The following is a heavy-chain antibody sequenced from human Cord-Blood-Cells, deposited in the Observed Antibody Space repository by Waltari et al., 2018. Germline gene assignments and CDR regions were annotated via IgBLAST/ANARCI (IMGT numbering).Heavy chain of an antibody. Sequence: QVQLQESGPGLVKPSETLSLTCTVSGGSISSYYWSWIRQPPGKGLEWIGYIYYRGSTNYNPSLKSRVTRSVDTSKNQFSLKLSCVTAADTAVYYCARESGGYECGGDCYYYYYGMDVWGQGTTVTVSS. CDR2: IYYRGST. V-gene: IGHV4-59*01. J-gene: IGHJ6*02. D-gene: IGHD2-21*02. CDR1: GGSISSYY. CDR3: ARESGGYECGGDCYYYYYGMDV.